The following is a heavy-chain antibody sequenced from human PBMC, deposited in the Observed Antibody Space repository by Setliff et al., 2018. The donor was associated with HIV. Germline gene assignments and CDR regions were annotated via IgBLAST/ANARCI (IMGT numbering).Heavy chain of an antibody. CDR3: ARAAYYNGLDV. V-gene: IGHV3-7*01. CDR1: GFTFSSYA. CDR2: IKQDGSEK. D-gene: IGHD3-10*01. J-gene: IGHJ6*02. Sequence: GGSLRLSCAASGFTFSSYAMHWVRQAPGKGLEWVANIKQDGSEKYYVDSVKGRFTISRDNTKNTVYLQMDSLRAEDTAVYYCARAAYYNGLDVWGQGTTVTVSS.